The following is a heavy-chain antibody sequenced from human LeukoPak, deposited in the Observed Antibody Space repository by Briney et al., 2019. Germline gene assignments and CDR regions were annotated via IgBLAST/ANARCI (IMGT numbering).Heavy chain of an antibody. CDR1: GGSISSGDYY. Sequence: SQTLSLTCTVSGGSISSGDYYWSWIRQPPGKGLEWIGYIYYSGSTYYNPSLKSRVTISVDTSKNQFSLKLSSVTAADTAVYYCARAQTYYGDYVYYWGQGTLVTVSS. CDR3: ARAQTYYGDYVYY. J-gene: IGHJ4*02. V-gene: IGHV4-30-4*01. CDR2: IYYSGST. D-gene: IGHD4-17*01.